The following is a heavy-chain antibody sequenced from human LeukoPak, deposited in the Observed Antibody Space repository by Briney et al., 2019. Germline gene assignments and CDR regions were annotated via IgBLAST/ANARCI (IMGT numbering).Heavy chain of an antibody. CDR2: ISGSGGST. J-gene: IGHJ4*02. CDR3: AKVGGGDTPKKYYFDY. CDR1: GFTFSSYA. D-gene: IGHD3-16*01. V-gene: IGHV3-23*01. Sequence: PGGSLRLSCAASGFTFSSYAMSWVRQAPGKGLEWVSAISGSGGSTYYADSVKGRFTISRDNSKNTLYLQMSSLRAEDTAVYYCAKVGGGDTPKKYYFDYWGQGTLVTVSS.